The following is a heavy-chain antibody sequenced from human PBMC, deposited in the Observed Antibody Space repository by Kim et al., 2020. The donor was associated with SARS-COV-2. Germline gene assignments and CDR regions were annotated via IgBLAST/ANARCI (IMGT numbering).Heavy chain of an antibody. Sequence: SVKVSCKASGGTFSSYAISWVRQAPGQGLEWMGGIIPIFGTANYAQKFQGRVTITADESTSTAYMELSSLRSEDTAVYYCASPSARTGTTAFDYWGQGTLVTVSS. CDR1: GGTFSSYA. D-gene: IGHD1-1*01. CDR2: IIPIFGTA. V-gene: IGHV1-69*13. CDR3: ASPSARTGTTAFDY. J-gene: IGHJ4*02.